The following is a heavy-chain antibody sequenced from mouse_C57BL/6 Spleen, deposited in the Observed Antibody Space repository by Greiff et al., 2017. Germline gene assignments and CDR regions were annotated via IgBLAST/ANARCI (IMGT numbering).Heavy chain of an antibody. V-gene: IGHV1-80*01. CDR2: IYPGDGDT. Sequence: QVQLQQSGAELVKPGASVKISCKASGYAFSSYWMNWVKQRPGKGLEWIGQIYPGDGDTNYNGKFKGKAPLTADKSSSTAYMQLSRVTADDSAVYCCAREREGYFDYWGQGTTLTVSS. CDR1: GYAFSSYW. J-gene: IGHJ2*01. CDR3: AREREGYFDY.